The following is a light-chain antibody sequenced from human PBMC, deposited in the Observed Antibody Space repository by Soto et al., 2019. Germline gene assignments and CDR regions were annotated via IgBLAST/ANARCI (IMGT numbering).Light chain of an antibody. Sequence: NFMLTHPHSVSESPGKTLSISGTRSRGSIAHNYVQWYQQRPGSAPTTVIYENNQRLSGVPDRFSGSTDGSSNSASLTISGLQTEDEAAYYCQSYDSDFVVFGGGTKLTVL. V-gene: IGLV6-57*04. J-gene: IGLJ2*01. CDR2: ENN. CDR1: RGSIAHNY. CDR3: QSYDSDFVV.